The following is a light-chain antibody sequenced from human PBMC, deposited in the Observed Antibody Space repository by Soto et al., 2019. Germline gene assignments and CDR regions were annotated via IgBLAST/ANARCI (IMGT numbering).Light chain of an antibody. V-gene: IGLV1-40*01. CDR1: SSNLGAGYD. J-gene: IGLJ3*02. Sequence: QSVLTQPPSVSRAPGQRVTLSCTGNSSNLGAGYDVHWYQQLPGAAPKLVIFGNRNRPSGVPERFSGSKSGTSASLAITGLLAEDAAHYYCQAYDYSLTAPVFGGGTKLTVL. CDR2: GNR. CDR3: QAYDYSLTAPV.